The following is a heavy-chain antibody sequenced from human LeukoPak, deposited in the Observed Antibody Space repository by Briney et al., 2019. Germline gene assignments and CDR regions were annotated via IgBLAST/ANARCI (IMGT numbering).Heavy chain of an antibody. CDR3: ARDSALLNNGDWYGGSDY. D-gene: IGHD4-17*01. Sequence: ASVKVSCKASGYTFTNYGISWVRQAPGQGLEWMGWMSALNGNTNYQHKFQGRVTMTTDTSKNTAYMELRSLRSDDTAMYYCARDSALLNNGDWYGGSDYWGQGTLVTASS. CDR1: GYTFTNYG. J-gene: IGHJ4*02. CDR2: MSALNGNT. V-gene: IGHV1-18*01.